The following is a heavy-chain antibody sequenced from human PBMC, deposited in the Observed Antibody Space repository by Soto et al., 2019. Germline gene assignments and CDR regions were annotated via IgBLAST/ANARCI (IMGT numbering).Heavy chain of an antibody. V-gene: IGHV4-4*02. CDR3: ATQGFYRMGV. CDR2: IHHSGAT. J-gene: IGHJ6*02. CDR1: GDPITGDNW. Sequence: SETLSLTCAVSGDPITGDNWWSWVRQPPGKGLEWIGEIHHSGATNYNPSLKSRVTISVDKSKNQFSLKLNSVTAADTAMFYCATQGFYRMGVWGRGTTVIVSS.